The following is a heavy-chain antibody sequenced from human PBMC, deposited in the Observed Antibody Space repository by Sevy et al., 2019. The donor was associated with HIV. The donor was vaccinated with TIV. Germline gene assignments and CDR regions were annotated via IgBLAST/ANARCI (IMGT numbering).Heavy chain of an antibody. Sequence: ASVKVSCKASGYTFTSYGISLVRQAPGQGLEWMGWISAYNGNTNYAQKLQGRVTMTTDTSTSTAYMELRSLRSDDTAVYYCARDMDAGIAVAGTGAFDIWGQGTMVTVSS. CDR3: ARDMDAGIAVAGTGAFDI. D-gene: IGHD6-19*01. CDR2: ISAYNGNT. V-gene: IGHV1-18*01. CDR1: GYTFTSYG. J-gene: IGHJ3*02.